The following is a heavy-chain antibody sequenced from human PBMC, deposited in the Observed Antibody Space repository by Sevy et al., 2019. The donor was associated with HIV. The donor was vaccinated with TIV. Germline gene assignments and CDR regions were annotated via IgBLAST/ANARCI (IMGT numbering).Heavy chain of an antibody. CDR3: ARDLEFYDYGDYGPAFMPDY. V-gene: IGHV3-33*01. J-gene: IGHJ4*02. Sequence: AGSLRLSCAASGFTFSTYGMHWVRRAPGKGLEWVAARWFDGSNTDYADSVKGRFTISRDIAKNTLHLQMNSLRAEDTAVSYCARDLEFYDYGDYGPAFMPDYWGQGTLVTVSS. CDR1: GFTFSTYG. D-gene: IGHD4-17*01. CDR2: RWFDGSNT.